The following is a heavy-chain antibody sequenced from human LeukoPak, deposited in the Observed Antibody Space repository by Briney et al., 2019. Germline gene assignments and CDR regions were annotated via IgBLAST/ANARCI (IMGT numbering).Heavy chain of an antibody. V-gene: IGHV4-34*01. CDR2: INHSGST. CDR3: ARGHWGILTGYYNY. Sequence: PSETLSLTCADYGGSFSGYYWSWIRQPPGKGLEWIGEINHSGSTNYNPSLKSRVTISVDTSKNQFSLKLSSVTAADTAVYYCARGHWGILTGYYNYWGQGTLVTVSS. J-gene: IGHJ4*02. CDR1: GGSFSGYY. D-gene: IGHD3-9*01.